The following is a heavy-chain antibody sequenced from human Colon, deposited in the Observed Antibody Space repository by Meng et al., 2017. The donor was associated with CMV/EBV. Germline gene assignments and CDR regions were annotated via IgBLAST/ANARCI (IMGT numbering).Heavy chain of an antibody. V-gene: IGHV3-23*01. CDR2: ISGSGDRT. CDR3: AKKGGLTNTAMATYYYYALDV. Sequence: GGSLRLSCAASGFSFSSYAMTWVRQAPGKGLEWVSAISGSGDRTVYAESVEGRSSVSRDNSKNTLYLQMNSLRADHTAIYYCAKKGGLTNTAMATYYYYALDVWGQGTTVTVSS. D-gene: IGHD5-18*01. CDR1: GFSFSSYA. J-gene: IGHJ6*02.